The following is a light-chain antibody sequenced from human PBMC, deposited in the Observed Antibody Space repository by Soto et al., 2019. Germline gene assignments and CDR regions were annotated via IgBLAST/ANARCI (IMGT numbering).Light chain of an antibody. Sequence: AVSATSLALAVRQRTTHTCRACQSVSSNLAWYQQKPGQAXRLLIYGASNRATGIPARFSGGVAGTDFTLTVSRLEHEDLAAFYCQQYGSSPPRTFAQGTKVDIK. J-gene: IGKJ1*01. V-gene: IGKV3-20*01. CDR3: QQYGSSPPRT. CDR1: QSVSSN. CDR2: GAS.